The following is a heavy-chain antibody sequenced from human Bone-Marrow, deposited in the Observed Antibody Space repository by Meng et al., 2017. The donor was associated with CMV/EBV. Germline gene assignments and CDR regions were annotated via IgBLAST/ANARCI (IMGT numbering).Heavy chain of an antibody. CDR2: IKQDGSEK. CDR1: GFTFSSYW. CDR3: AKVGSRTIAAAAIDY. V-gene: IGHV3-7*01. J-gene: IGHJ4*02. D-gene: IGHD6-13*01. Sequence: GGSLRLSCAASGFTFSSYWMSWVRQAPGKGLEWVANIKQDGSEKYYVDSVKGRFTISRDNSKNTLYLQMNSLRAEDTAVYYCAKVGSRTIAAAAIDYWGQGTLVTVSS.